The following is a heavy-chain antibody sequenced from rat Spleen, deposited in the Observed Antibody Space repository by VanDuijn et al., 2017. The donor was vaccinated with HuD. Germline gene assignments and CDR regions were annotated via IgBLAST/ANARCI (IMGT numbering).Heavy chain of an antibody. Sequence: EVQLVESGGGLVQPGRSLKLSCAASGFPFSDHGMAWVLQAPTKGLEWVASISYDGSSTYYRDSVKGRFTISRDNAKSTLYLQMDSLRSEDTATYYCASLEYWGQGVMVTVSS. CDR3: ASLEY. J-gene: IGHJ2*01. D-gene: IGHD4-2*01. CDR2: ISYDGSST. V-gene: IGHV5-29*01. CDR1: GFPFSDHG.